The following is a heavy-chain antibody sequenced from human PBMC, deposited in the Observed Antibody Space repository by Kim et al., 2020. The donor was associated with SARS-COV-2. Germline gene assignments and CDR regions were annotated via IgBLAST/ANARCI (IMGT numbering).Heavy chain of an antibody. CDR2: IYYSGST. J-gene: IGHJ4*02. D-gene: IGHD3-10*01. Sequence: SETLSLTCTVSGGSISSSSYYWGWIRQPPGKGLEWIGRIYYSGSTYYNPSLTSRVTISVDTSKNQFSLKLSSVTAADTAVYYCARHSGVLLWFGNTFSLHVSPYFVYWGQGTLVTVSS. CDR1: GGSISSSSYY. V-gene: IGHV4-39*01. CDR3: ARHSGVLLWFGNTFSLHVSPYFVY.